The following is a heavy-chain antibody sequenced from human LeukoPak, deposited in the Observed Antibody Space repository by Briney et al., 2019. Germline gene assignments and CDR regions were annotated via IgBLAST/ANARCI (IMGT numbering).Heavy chain of an antibody. D-gene: IGHD3-22*01. CDR3: AGDYYDSSGYLGY. V-gene: IGHV4-61*01. Sequence: SETLSLTCTVSGGSISSFNYQWGWIRQPPGKGLEWIGYIYYSGSTNYNPSLKSRVTISVDTSKNQFSLKLSSVTAADTAVYYCAGDYYDSSGYLGYWGQGTLVTVSS. CDR2: IYYSGST. J-gene: IGHJ4*02. CDR1: GGSISSFNYQ.